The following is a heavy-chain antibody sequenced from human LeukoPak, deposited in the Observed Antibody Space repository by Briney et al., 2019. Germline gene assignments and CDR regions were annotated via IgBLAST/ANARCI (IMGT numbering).Heavy chain of an antibody. D-gene: IGHD1-26*01. CDR2: ISGSGGST. Sequence: GGSLRLSCAASGFTFSSYAMSWVRQAPGKGLEWVSAISGSGGSTYYADSVKGRFTISRDNSKNTLYLQMNSLRAEDTAVYYCANSGFGVGATIDCWGQGTLVTVSS. J-gene: IGHJ4*02. CDR1: GFTFSSYA. CDR3: ANSGFGVGATIDC. V-gene: IGHV3-23*01.